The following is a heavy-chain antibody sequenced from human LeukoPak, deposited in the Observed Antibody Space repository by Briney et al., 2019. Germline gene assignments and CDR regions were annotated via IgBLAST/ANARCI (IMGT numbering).Heavy chain of an antibody. CDR2: ICDGTNA. D-gene: IGHD3-10*01. J-gene: IGHJ5*02. CDR3: ARCKTWFGNLA. CDR1: GLTVSGNY. V-gene: IGHV3-53*01. Sequence: GRSLRLSCVAPGLTVSGNYMSSFRQAPGYGLDSVSVICDGTNAYYADSVKGRFTISRDNPKNTLYLQMNSLRAEDTAVYYCARCKTWFGNLAWGQGTLVTVSS.